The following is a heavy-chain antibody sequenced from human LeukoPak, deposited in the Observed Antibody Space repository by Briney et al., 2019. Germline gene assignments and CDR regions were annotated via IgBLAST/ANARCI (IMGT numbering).Heavy chain of an antibody. CDR2: ISSSSSYI. J-gene: IGHJ6*02. CDR1: GFTFSNYV. Sequence: GGSLRLSCAASGFTFSNYVMSWVRQAPGKGLEWVSSISSSSSYIYYADSVKGRFTISRDNAKNSLYLQMNSLRAEDTAVYYCARDHGPSYIVVVPVPYYYYYGMDVWGQGTTVTVSS. D-gene: IGHD2-2*01. V-gene: IGHV3-21*01. CDR3: ARDHGPSYIVVVPVPYYYYYGMDV.